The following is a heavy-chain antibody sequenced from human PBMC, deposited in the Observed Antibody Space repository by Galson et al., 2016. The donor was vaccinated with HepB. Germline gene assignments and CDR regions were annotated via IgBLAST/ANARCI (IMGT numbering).Heavy chain of an antibody. J-gene: IGHJ4*02. CDR1: GGSISSNGYY. V-gene: IGHV4-31*03. CDR3: ARDGAWTATTFLNSFDY. CDR2: IHYSGSA. Sequence: LSLTCTVSGGSISSNGYYWGWIRQPPGKGLEWIGYIHYSGSAYYNPSLKSRVTISVDTSKNQFSLHLSSVTAADTAVYYCARDGAWTATTFLNSFDYWGQGTLVTVSS. D-gene: IGHD2/OR15-2a*01.